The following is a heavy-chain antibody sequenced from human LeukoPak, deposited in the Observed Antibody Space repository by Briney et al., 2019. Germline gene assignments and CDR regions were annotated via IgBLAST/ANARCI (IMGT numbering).Heavy chain of an antibody. J-gene: IGHJ4*02. V-gene: IGHV3-30-3*01. D-gene: IGHD6-13*01. CDR3: ARDRKAAEDY. Sequence: GGSLRLSCAASGFTFSSYAMHWVRQAPGKGLEWVAVISYDGSNKYYADSVKGRFTISRDNSKNTLYLQMNSLRAEDTAVYYCARDRKAAEDYWGQGTLVTVSS. CDR2: ISYDGSNK. CDR1: GFTFSSYA.